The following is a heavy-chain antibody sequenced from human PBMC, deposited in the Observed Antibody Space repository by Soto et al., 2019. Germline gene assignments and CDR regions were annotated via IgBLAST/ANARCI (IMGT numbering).Heavy chain of an antibody. J-gene: IGHJ4*02. V-gene: IGHV3-48*02. D-gene: IGHD3-22*01. Sequence: GGSLRLSGASSRFTYRRFSIKWIRLAPGKGLEWVSYISSSSSTIYYADSVKGRITISRDNAKNSLYLQMNSLRDEDTAVYYCARGNPITMIVVVAPDFDYWGQGT. CDR2: ISSSSSTI. CDR3: ARGNPITMIVVVAPDFDY. CDR1: RFTYRRFS.